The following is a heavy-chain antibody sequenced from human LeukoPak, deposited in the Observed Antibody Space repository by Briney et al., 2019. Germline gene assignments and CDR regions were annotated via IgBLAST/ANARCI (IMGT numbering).Heavy chain of an antibody. CDR1: GGTFSGYY. D-gene: IGHD3-22*01. V-gene: IGHV4-34*01. CDR3: ARARYYYDSSGYYRSIFFDY. Sequence: SETLSLTCAAYGGTFSGYYWSWIRQPPGKGLEWIGEIRHSGSTNYNPSIKSRVTISVDTSKNQFSLKLSSVTAADTAVYYCARARYYYDSSGYYRSIFFDYWGQGTLVTVSS. CDR2: IRHSGST. J-gene: IGHJ4*02.